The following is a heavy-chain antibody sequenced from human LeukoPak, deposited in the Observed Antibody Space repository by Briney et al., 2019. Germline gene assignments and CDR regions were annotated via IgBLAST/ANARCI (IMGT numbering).Heavy chain of an antibody. CDR1: GGSFSGYY. CDR2: INHSGST. Sequence: SETLSLTCAVYGGSFSGYYWSWIRQPPGKGLEWIGEINHSGSTNYNPSLKSQVTISVDTSKNQFSLKLSSVTAADTAVYYCARQERITIFGVVWRRDAEYFQHWGQGTLVTVSS. CDR3: ARQERITIFGVVWRRDAEYFQH. D-gene: IGHD3-3*01. V-gene: IGHV4-34*01. J-gene: IGHJ1*01.